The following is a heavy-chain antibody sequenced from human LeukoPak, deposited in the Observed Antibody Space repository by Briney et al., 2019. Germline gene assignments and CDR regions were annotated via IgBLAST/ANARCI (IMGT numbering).Heavy chain of an antibody. D-gene: IGHD2-2*01. Sequence: SETLSLTSTVSGGSISSYYWSWIRQPPGKGLEWIGYIYTSGSTNYNPSLKSRVTISVVTSKNQFSLKLNSVTAADTAVYYCARRVVVVPAAGAFDIWGQWTMVTVSS. CDR2: IYTSGST. J-gene: IGHJ3*02. CDR3: ARRVVVVPAAGAFDI. V-gene: IGHV4-4*09. CDR1: GGSISSYY.